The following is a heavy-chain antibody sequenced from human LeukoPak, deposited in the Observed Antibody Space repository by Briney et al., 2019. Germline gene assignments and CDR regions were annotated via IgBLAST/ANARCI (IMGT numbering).Heavy chain of an antibody. CDR2: IKQDGSEK. J-gene: IGHJ4*02. D-gene: IGHD3-9*01. CDR3: ARTLEYDILTGYCFDY. V-gene: IGHV3-7*03. CDR1: KFTFSSYW. Sequence: GGSLRLSCAASKFTFSSYWMSWVRQAPGKGLEWVANIKQDGSEKYYVDSVKGRFTISRDNAKNSLYLQMNSLRAEDTAVYYCARTLEYDILTGYCFDYWGQGTLVTVSS.